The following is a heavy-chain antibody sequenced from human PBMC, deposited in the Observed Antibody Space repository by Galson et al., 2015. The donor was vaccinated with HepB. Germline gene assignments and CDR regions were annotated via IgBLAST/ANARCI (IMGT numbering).Heavy chain of an antibody. V-gene: IGHV3-33*01. CDR1: GFTFSSYG. J-gene: IGHJ4*02. D-gene: IGHD3-3*01. CDR3: ARDFGDFWSGYYFDY. Sequence: SLRLSCAASGFTFSSYGMHWVRQAPGKGLEWVAVIWYDGSNKYYADSVKGRFTISRDNSKNTLYLQMNSLRAEDTAVYYCARDFGDFWSGYYFDYWGQGTLVTVSS. CDR2: IWYDGSNK.